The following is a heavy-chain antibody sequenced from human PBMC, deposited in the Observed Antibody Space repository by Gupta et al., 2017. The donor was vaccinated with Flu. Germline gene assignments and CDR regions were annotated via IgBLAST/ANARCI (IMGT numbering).Heavy chain of an antibody. CDR1: GYTLTELS. CDR3: ATDALGLRFLEWSQETHYYGMDV. J-gene: IGHJ6*02. D-gene: IGHD3-3*01. CDR2: FDPEDGET. V-gene: IGHV1-24*01. Sequence: QVQLVQSGAEVKKPGASVKVSCKVSGYTLTELSMHWVRQAPGKGLEWMGGFDPEDGETIYAQKFQGRVTMTEDTSTDTAYMELSSLRSEDTAVYYCATDALGLRFLEWSQETHYYGMDVWGQGTTVTVSS.